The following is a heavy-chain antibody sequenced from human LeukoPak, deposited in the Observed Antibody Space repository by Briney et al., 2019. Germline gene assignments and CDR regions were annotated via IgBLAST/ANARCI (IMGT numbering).Heavy chain of an antibody. D-gene: IGHD5-18*01. CDR2: ISGSSSTI. CDR1: GFTFSSYS. CDR3: ARDGRGYSYGDY. Sequence: GGSLRLSCAASGFTFSSYSMNWVRQAPGKGLEWGSYISGSSSTIYYADSVKGRFTISRDNGKNTLYLQMNSLRAEDTAVYYCARDGRGYSYGDYWGQGTLVTVSS. V-gene: IGHV3-48*01. J-gene: IGHJ4*02.